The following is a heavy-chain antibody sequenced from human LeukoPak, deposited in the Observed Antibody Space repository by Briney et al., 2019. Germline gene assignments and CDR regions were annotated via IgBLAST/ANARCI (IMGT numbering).Heavy chain of an antibody. CDR3: ARVFTYGSGIDY. D-gene: IGHD3-10*01. CDR1: GYIFTTHA. J-gene: IGHJ4*02. CDR2: INAGSGYT. Sequence: ASVKVSCKASGYIFTTHAMHWLRQAPGQRPEWMGWINAGSGYTKYSQKFQGRVTISRDTSASTAYMELSGLRSEDTAVYYCARVFTYGSGIDYWGQGTLVTVSS. V-gene: IGHV1-3*01.